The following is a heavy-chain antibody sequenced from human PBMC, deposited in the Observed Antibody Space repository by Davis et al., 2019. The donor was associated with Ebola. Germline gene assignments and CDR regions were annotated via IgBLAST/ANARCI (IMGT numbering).Heavy chain of an antibody. V-gene: IGHV1-46*01. D-gene: IGHD1-26*01. J-gene: IGHJ4*02. CDR3: AKGGGSSKRTMGY. Sequence: AASVTVSCKASGYTFTSYYMHWVRQAPGQGLEWMGLINPSGGSTSYAQKFQGRVTRTRDTSISTAYMERSRLRSDDAAVYYCAKGGGSSKRTMGYWGQGTLVTVSS. CDR1: GYTFTSYY. CDR2: INPSGGST.